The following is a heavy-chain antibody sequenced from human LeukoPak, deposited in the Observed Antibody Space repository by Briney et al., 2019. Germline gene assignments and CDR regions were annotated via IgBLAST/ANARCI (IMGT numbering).Heavy chain of an antibody. Sequence: SETLSFTCAVYGGSFSGYYWSWIRQPPGKGLEWIGSMYYSGSTYYNPSLKSRVTISINTSKNQFSLKLSSVTAADTAVYYCARERAYYDVLTGYYRPYYFDYWGQGTLVTVSS. J-gene: IGHJ4*02. D-gene: IGHD3-9*01. V-gene: IGHV4-34*01. CDR3: ARERAYYDVLTGYYRPYYFDY. CDR2: MYYSGST. CDR1: GGSFSGYY.